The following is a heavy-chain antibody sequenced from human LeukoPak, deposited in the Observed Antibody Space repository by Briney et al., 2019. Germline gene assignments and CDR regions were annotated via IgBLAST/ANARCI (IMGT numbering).Heavy chain of an antibody. CDR3: AREGEDYGGNFSWGAFDY. CDR1: GFTFSSYG. Sequence: PGRSLRLSCAGSGFTFSSYGMHWVRQAPCKGLEWVAVIWYDGSNKYYADSVKGRFTISRDNSKNTLYLQMNSLRAEDTAVYYCAREGEDYGGNFSWGAFDYWGQGTLVTVSS. V-gene: IGHV3-33*01. J-gene: IGHJ4*02. D-gene: IGHD4-23*01. CDR2: IWYDGSNK.